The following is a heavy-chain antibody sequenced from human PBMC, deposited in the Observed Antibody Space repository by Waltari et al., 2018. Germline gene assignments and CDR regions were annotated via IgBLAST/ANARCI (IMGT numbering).Heavy chain of an antibody. D-gene: IGHD2-15*01. CDR3: AKDEAYSGEYFQH. V-gene: IGHV3-30*02. J-gene: IGHJ1*01. CDR2: IRYDGSNK. CDR1: GFTFSIYG. Sequence: QVQLVESGGGVVQPGGSLRLSCAASGFTFSIYGTHWLRQARGKGLEWVAFIRYDGSNKYYADSVKGRFTISRDNSKNTLYLQMNSLRAEDTAVYYCAKDEAYSGEYFQHWGQGTLVTVSS.